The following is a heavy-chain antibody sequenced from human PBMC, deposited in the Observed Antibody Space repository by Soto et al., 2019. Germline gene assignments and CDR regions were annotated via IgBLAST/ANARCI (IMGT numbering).Heavy chain of an antibody. Sequence: SETLSLTCAVYGGSFSGYYWSWIRQPPGKGLEWIGEINHSGSTNYNPSLKSRVTISVDTSKNQFSLKLSSVTAADTAVYYCARVTLTMVRGVVNNYYYYGMDVWGQGTTVTVSS. D-gene: IGHD3-10*01. V-gene: IGHV4-34*01. CDR1: GGSFSGYY. CDR2: INHSGST. CDR3: ARVTLTMVRGVVNNYYYYGMDV. J-gene: IGHJ6*02.